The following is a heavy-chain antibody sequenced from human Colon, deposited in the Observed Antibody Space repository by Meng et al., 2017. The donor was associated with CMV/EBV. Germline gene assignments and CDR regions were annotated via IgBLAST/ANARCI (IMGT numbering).Heavy chain of an antibody. CDR2: ISAYTGSG. D-gene: IGHD1-26*01. CDR3: AKVGGVGAPHGI. J-gene: IGHJ4*02. CDR1: GYTFTNYG. Sequence: ASVKVSCKASGYTFTNYGISWVRQAPGQGLEWMGWISAYTGSGSYAQKFQGRVTMTTDTSTTTAYMDLRNLKSDDTAVYYCAKVGGVGAPHGIWGQGTLVTVSS. V-gene: IGHV1-18*01.